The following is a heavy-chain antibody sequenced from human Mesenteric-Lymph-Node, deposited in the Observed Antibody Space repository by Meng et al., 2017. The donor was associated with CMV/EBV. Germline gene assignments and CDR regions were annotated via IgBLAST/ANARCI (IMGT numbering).Heavy chain of an antibody. V-gene: IGHV4-38-2*02. D-gene: IGHD3-22*01. CDR2: IYGSGST. CDR1: GYSISSAYY. J-gene: IGHJ4*02. Sequence: SDTLSLTCTVSGYSISSAYYWGWIRQPPGKGLEWIGNIYGSGSTYYNPSLKSRVTISVDTSKNQFSLKLTSVTAADTAVYYCARDLSSSGNYWGQGTLVTVSS. CDR3: ARDLSSSGNY.